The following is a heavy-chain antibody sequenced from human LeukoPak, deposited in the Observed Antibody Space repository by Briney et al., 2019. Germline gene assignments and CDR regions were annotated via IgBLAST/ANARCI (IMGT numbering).Heavy chain of an antibody. CDR1: GYSFTSYW. CDR3: ARSYPVLRNWYSSGWLLDY. V-gene: IGHV5-51*01. D-gene: IGHD6-19*01. CDR2: IYPGDSDT. J-gene: IGHJ4*02. Sequence: GESLKISCKGSGYSFTSYWIGWVRQMPGKGLEWMGIIYPGDSDTRYSPSFQGQVTIPADKSISTAYLQWSSLKASDTAMYYCARSYPVLRNWYSSGWLLDYWGQGTLVTVSS.